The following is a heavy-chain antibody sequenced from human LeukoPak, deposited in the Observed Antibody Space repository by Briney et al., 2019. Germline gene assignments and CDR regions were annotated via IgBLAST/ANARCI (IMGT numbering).Heavy chain of an antibody. J-gene: IGHJ5*02. Sequence: SETLSLTCAVYAESFSDYYWGWIRQPPGKGLEWIGTIYHSGSTYYNPSLKSRVTISVDTSKNQFSLKLSSVTAADTAVYYCARGQARLSWFDPWGQGTLVTVSS. V-gene: IGHV4-38-2*01. CDR3: ARGQARLSWFDP. CDR1: AESFSDYY. CDR2: IYHSGST. D-gene: IGHD6-19*01.